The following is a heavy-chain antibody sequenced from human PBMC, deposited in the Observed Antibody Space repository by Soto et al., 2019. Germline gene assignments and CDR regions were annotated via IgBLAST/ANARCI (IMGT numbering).Heavy chain of an antibody. Sequence: PGGSLRLSCAASGFTFSNYRIHWVRQAPGKGLEWVAVISNDGSKQWYADSVKGRFTISRDNSKNTLYLQMNSLRAEDTAVYYCAKDLRSNWFDVGTGFDYWGQGTLVTVSS. D-gene: IGHD1-1*01. J-gene: IGHJ4*02. CDR2: ISNDGSKQ. CDR1: GFTFSNYR. V-gene: IGHV3-30*18. CDR3: AKDLRSNWFDVGTGFDY.